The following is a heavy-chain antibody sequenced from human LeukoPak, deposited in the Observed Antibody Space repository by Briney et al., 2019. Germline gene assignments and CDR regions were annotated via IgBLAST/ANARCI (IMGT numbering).Heavy chain of an antibody. Sequence: SGPTLVNPTQTLTLTCSFSGFSLTTGGVGVGWIRQPPGKALEWLALIFWDDDKRYSPSLKSRLTITKDTSRNQVVLTMTNMDPVDTATYHCAHRIEPGYCSTSTCLGGFDIWGQGTMVTISS. V-gene: IGHV2-5*02. J-gene: IGHJ3*02. CDR3: AHRIEPGYCSTSTCLGGFDI. CDR2: IFWDDDK. D-gene: IGHD2-2*01. CDR1: GFSLTTGGVG.